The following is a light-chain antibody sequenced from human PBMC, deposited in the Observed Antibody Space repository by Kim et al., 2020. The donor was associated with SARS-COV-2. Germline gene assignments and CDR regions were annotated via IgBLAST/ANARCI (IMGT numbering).Light chain of an antibody. V-gene: IGKV3-20*01. CDR3: QQYGSSPLT. Sequence: SRGERANLSCRASQSVSYSYLAWYQPKPGQAPRLLIYGASSMATGIPDRFSGSGSGTDFTFSISRLEPEDFAVYYCQQYGSSPLTFGGGTKVDIK. J-gene: IGKJ4*01. CDR1: QSVSYSY. CDR2: GAS.